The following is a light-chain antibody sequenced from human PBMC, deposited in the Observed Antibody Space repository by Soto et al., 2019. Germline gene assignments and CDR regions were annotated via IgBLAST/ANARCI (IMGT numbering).Light chain of an antibody. CDR3: QQSYSNFLT. CDR1: QSIGRY. Sequence: DIQLTQSPSSLSASVGDRVTITCRASQSIGRYLNWYHQKPGKAPKLLVHSASSLQSGVPSRFSGGGSGADSTLTISSLQPEDFATYYCQQSYSNFLTFGGGTKVDI. V-gene: IGKV1-39*01. J-gene: IGKJ4*01. CDR2: SAS.